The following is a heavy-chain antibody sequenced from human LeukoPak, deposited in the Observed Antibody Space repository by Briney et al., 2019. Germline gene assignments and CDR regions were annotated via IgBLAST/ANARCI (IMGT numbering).Heavy chain of an antibody. J-gene: IGHJ4*02. Sequence: SETLSLTCTVSGGSISSYYWSWIRQPAGNGLEWIGRIYTSGSTNYNPSLKSRVTMSVDTSKNQFSLKLSSVTAADTAVYYCARDRADGSGSYYSDYWGQGTLVTVSS. CDR2: IYTSGST. CDR3: ARDRADGSGSYYSDY. D-gene: IGHD3-10*01. CDR1: GGSISSYY. V-gene: IGHV4-4*07.